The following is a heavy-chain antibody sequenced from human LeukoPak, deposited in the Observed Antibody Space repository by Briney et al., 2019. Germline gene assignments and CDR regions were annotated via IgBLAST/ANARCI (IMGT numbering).Heavy chain of an antibody. V-gene: IGHV3-7*01. CDR3: ARPYYGSSGYWDY. J-gene: IGHJ4*02. CDR1: GFTFSSYW. CDR2: IKVDGTEK. Sequence: GGSLRLSFAASGFTFSSYWMSWVRQAPGKGLEWVANIKVDGTEKYYVDSVKGRFTISRDNAKNSLYLQMNGLRAEDTAIYYCARPYYGSSGYWDYWGQGTLLTVSS. D-gene: IGHD3-22*01.